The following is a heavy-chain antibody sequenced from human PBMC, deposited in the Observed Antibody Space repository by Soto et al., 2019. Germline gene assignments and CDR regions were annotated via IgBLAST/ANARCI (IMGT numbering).Heavy chain of an antibody. V-gene: IGHV3-23*01. D-gene: IGHD6-13*01. CDR3: AKLSRQQLSDWFDP. J-gene: IGHJ5*02. CDR1: GFTFSSYA. CDR2: ISGCGGST. Sequence: LRLSCAASGFTFSSYAMSWVRQAPGKGLEWVSAISGCGGSTYYADSVKGRFTISRDNSKNTLYLQMNSLRAEDTAVYYCAKLSRQQLSDWFDPWGQGTLVTVSS.